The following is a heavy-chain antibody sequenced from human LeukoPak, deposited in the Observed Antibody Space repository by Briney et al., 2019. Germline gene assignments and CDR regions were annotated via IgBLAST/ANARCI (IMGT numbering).Heavy chain of an antibody. CDR2: IYHRGSS. J-gene: IGHJ6*02. CDR3: ARDAGHQLSRRNYYAMDV. Sequence: SETLSLTCTVSGYSISNGYYWGWVRQPPGKGLEWIGNIYHRGSSYYNPSLKSRVTMSVDISKNQFSLKVSSVTAADTAVYYCARDAGHQLSRRNYYAMDVWGQGTTVTVSS. CDR1: GYSISNGYY. D-gene: IGHD2-2*01. V-gene: IGHV4-38-2*02.